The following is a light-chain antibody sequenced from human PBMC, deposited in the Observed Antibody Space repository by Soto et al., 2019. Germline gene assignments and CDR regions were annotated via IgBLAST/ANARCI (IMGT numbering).Light chain of an antibody. CDR1: SNDIGIDKL. V-gene: IGLV2-14*02. CDR2: EGF. CDR3: SSYTSSSTLYV. Sequence: QSVLTQPASVSGSPGQSITISCTGTSNDIGIDKLVSWYQQHPGRAPKLMIYEGFKRPSGVSNRFSGSKSGNSASLTISGLRAEDEADYYCSSYTSSSTLYVFGTGTKVTVL. J-gene: IGLJ1*01.